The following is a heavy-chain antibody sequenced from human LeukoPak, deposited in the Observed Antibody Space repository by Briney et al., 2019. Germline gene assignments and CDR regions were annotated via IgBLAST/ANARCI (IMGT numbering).Heavy chain of an antibody. CDR1: GGTFSSYA. V-gene: IGHV1-69*06. CDR3: ARDLVRGRKYWFDP. CDR2: IIPIFGTA. J-gene: IGHJ5*02. Sequence: SVKVSCKASGGTFSSYAISWVRQAPGQGLEWMGGIIPIFGTANYAQKFQGRVTITADKSTRTAYMELSSLRSDDTAVYYCARDLVRGRKYWFDPWGQGTLVTVSS. D-gene: IGHD3-10*01.